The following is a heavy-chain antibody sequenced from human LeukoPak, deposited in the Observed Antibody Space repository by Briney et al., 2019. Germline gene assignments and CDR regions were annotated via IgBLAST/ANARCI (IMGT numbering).Heavy chain of an antibody. CDR3: VKDKGWYSSGSQRYFDY. J-gene: IGHJ4*02. V-gene: IGHV3-11*01. Sequence: KTGGSLRLSCAASGFTFSDYYMGWIRQAPGKGLEWVSYISSSGSTTYYADSVKGRFTMSRDNAKNSLYLQMNGLRAEDTALYYCVKDKGWYSSGSQRYFDYWGQGTLVTVSS. CDR2: ISSSGSTT. CDR1: GFTFSDYY. D-gene: IGHD6-19*01.